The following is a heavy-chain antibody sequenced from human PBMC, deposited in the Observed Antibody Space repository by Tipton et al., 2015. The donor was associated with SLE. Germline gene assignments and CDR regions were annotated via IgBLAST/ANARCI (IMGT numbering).Heavy chain of an antibody. CDR1: GYTFTNYF. J-gene: IGHJ4*01. Sequence: QLVQSGPEVKKPGASVKVSCKTSGYTFTNYFIHWVRQAPGQGLEWVGMINPSGGTITYAQKFQGRVTVTADTSSSTVYVELSSLRVDDTAVYYCARDRSRSGIDVFDYWGHGSLVTVSS. CDR3: ARDRSRSGIDVFDY. D-gene: IGHD1-26*01. V-gene: IGHV1-46*01. CDR2: INPSGGTI.